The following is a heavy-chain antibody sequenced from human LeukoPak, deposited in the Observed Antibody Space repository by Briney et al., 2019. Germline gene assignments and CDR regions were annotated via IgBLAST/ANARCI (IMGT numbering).Heavy chain of an antibody. CDR1: GFTFSNSW. D-gene: IGHD3-22*01. V-gene: IGHV3-15*01. Sequence: GGSLRLSCAASGFTFSNSWMSWVRQAPGKGLEWVGRIKSKTDGGTTDYAAPVKGRFTISRDDSKNTLYLQMNSLKTEDTAVYYCTTEVTMTVVVNWGQGTLVTVSS. J-gene: IGHJ4*02. CDR2: IKSKTDGGTT. CDR3: TTEVTMTVVVN.